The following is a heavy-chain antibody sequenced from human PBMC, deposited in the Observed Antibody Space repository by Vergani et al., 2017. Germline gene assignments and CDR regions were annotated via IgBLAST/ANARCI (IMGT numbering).Heavy chain of an antibody. J-gene: IGHJ4*01. V-gene: IGHV3-53*04. Sequence: EVQLLESGGGLVQPGGSLRLSFAASGVTVSANYLTCVRQAPGKGLEWVSLTYSGGSPNYADSVKGRFTLSRDTSENPLYLRMNSLRTEDTAVYRFSRGPNHDFWSGPWGQGTLGTVSS. CDR1: GVTVSANY. CDR2: TYSGGSP. D-gene: IGHD3-3*01. CDR3: SRGPNHDFWSGP.